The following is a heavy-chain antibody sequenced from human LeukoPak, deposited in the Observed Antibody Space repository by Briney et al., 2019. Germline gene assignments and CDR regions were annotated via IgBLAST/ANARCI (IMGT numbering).Heavy chain of an antibody. V-gene: IGHV3-30*18. CDR2: ISYDGSNK. Sequence: GGSLRLSCAASGFTFSSYGMHWVRQAPGKGLEWVAVISYDGSNKYYADSVKGRFTISRDNSKNTPYLQMNSLRAEDTAVYYCAKDAVEAWEPLWRYFDYWGQGTLVTVSS. CDR1: GFTFSSYG. D-gene: IGHD1-26*01. CDR3: AKDAVEAWEPLWRYFDY. J-gene: IGHJ4*02.